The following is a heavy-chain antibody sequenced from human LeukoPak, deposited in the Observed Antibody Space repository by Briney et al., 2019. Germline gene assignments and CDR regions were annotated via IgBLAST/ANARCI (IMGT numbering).Heavy chain of an antibody. V-gene: IGHV4-61*01. Sequence: PSETLSLTCTVSGASLSSGSYYWSWIRQPPGKGLEWIGYIYYSGSTNYNPSLKSRVTISVDTSKNQFSLKLSSVTAADTAVYYCARGVAAADYWGQGTLVTVSS. CDR1: GASLSSGSYY. CDR2: IYYSGST. CDR3: ARGVAAADY. D-gene: IGHD6-13*01. J-gene: IGHJ4*02.